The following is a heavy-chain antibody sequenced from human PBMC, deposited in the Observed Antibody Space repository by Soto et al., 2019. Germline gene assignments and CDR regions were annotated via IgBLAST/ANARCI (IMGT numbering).Heavy chain of an antibody. CDR1: GFTFSSYG. V-gene: IGHV3-30*03. Sequence: QVQLVESGGGVVQPGRSLRLSCAASGFTFSSYGMHWVRQAPGKGLEWVAVISYDGSNKYYADSVKGRFTISRDTSKNTLYLQMNSLRAEDTAVYYCALSYGDYYDSSGYDYWGPGTLVTVSS. CDR3: ALSYGDYYDSSGYDY. CDR2: ISYDGSNK. J-gene: IGHJ4*02. D-gene: IGHD3-22*01.